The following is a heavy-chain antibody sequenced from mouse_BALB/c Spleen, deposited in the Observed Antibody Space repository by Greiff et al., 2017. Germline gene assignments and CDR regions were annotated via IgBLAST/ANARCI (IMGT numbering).Heavy chain of an antibody. V-gene: IGHV5-17*02. D-gene: IGHD4-1*01. J-gene: IGHJ2*01. Sequence: EVKLMESGGGLVQPGGSRKLSCAASGFTFSSFGMHWVRQAPEKGLEWVAYISSGSSTIYYADTVKGRFTISRDNPKNTLFLQMTSLRSEDTARYYCARRFWAGHFDYWGEGTTLTVSS. CDR3: ARRFWAGHFDY. CDR2: ISSGSSTI. CDR1: GFTFSSFG.